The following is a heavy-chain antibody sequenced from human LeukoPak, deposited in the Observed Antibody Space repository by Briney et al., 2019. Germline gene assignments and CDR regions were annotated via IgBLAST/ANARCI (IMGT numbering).Heavy chain of an antibody. D-gene: IGHD3-10*01. CDR3: ARGRGKGYFDY. Sequence: GSLSLSFAASGFTFSNYAMHWVRPAPGKGLEWVAVISYDGSNKYYADSVKGRFTISRDNSKNTLYLQMNSLRAEDTAVYYCARGRGKGYFDYWGQGTLVTVSS. V-gene: IGHV3-30*04. J-gene: IGHJ4*02. CDR2: ISYDGSNK. CDR1: GFTFSNYA.